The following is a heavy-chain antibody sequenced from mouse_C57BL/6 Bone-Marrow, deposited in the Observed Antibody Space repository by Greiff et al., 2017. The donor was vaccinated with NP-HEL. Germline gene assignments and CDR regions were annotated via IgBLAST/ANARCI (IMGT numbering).Heavy chain of an antibody. CDR3: ARTDYYGSSWNWYFDV. CDR2: ISSGSSTI. V-gene: IGHV5-17*01. CDR1: GFTFSDYG. D-gene: IGHD1-1*01. J-gene: IGHJ1*03. Sequence: EVMLVESGGGLVKPGGSLKLSCAASGFTFSDYGMHWVRQAPEKGLEWVAYISSGSSTIYYADTVKGRFTISRDNAKNTLCLQMTSLRSEDTAMYYCARTDYYGSSWNWYFDVWGTGTTVTVSS.